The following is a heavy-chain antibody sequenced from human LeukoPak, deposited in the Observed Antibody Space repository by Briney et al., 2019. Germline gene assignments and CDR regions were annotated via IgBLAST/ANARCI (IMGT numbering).Heavy chain of an antibody. D-gene: IGHD3-16*01. Sequence: GGSLRLSCAASGFIFSSYGMHWVRQAPGKGLEWVAVIWYDGSNKYYADSVKGRFTISRDNSKNTLYLQMNSLRAEDTAVYFCARGGGLDVWGQGATVTVSS. CDR1: GFIFSSYG. CDR2: IWYDGSNK. J-gene: IGHJ6*02. V-gene: IGHV3-33*01. CDR3: ARGGGLDV.